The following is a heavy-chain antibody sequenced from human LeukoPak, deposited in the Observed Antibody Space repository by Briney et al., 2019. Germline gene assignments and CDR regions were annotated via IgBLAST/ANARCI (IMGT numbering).Heavy chain of an antibody. V-gene: IGHV3-74*01. CDR2: INSDGSST. J-gene: IGHJ6*02. CDR3: ARASGYGSGTYGTDV. CDR1: GFTFSSYW. Sequence: GGSLRLSCAASGFTFSSYWMHWVRQAPGKGLVWVSRINSDGSSTSYADSVKGRFTISRDNAKNTLYLQMNSLRAEDTAVYYCARASGYGSGTYGTDVWGQGTTVTVSS. D-gene: IGHD3-10*01.